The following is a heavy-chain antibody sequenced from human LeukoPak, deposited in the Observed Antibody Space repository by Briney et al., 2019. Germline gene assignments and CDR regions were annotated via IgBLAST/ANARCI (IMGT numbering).Heavy chain of an antibody. CDR3: ARAPREAYSSSWFDY. CDR1: GGSISSYY. J-gene: IGHJ4*02. CDR2: TYYSGST. Sequence: SETLSLTCTVSGGSISSYYWSWIRQPPGKGLEWIGYTYYSGSTNYNPSLKSRVTISVDTSKNQFSLKLSSVTAADTAVYYCARAPREAYSSSWFDYWGQGTLVTVSS. V-gene: IGHV4-59*01. D-gene: IGHD6-13*01.